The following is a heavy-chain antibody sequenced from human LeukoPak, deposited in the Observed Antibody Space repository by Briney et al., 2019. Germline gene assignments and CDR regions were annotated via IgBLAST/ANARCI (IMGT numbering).Heavy chain of an antibody. CDR1: GFTSSSYG. Sequence: PGRSLRLSCAASGFTSSSYGMHWVRQAPGKGLEWVAVISYDGSNKYYADSVKGRFTISRGNSKNTLYLQMNSLRAEDTAVYYCAKDGVAAYYYYYYGMDVWGQGTTVTVSS. J-gene: IGHJ6*02. V-gene: IGHV3-30*18. CDR3: AKDGVAAYYYYYYGMDV. CDR2: ISYDGSNK. D-gene: IGHD6-6*01.